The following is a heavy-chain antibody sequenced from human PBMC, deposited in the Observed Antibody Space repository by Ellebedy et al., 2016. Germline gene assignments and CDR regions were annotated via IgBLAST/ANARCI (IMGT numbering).Heavy chain of an antibody. D-gene: IGHD2-8*01. V-gene: IGHV4-38-2*02. CDR3: ARDYGTSGSYYYYYGMDV. Sequence: SETLSLXCTVFDDSVSSDNYWGWIRQSPGKGLEWIGSIYHSGSTHYNPSLKSRVTISVDTSKNQFSLKLNSVTAADTAVYYCARDYGTSGSYYYYYGMDVWGQGTTVTVS. CDR2: IYHSGST. CDR1: DDSVSSDNY. J-gene: IGHJ6*02.